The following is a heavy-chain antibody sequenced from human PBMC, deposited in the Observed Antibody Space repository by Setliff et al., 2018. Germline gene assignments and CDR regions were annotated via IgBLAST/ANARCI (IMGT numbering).Heavy chain of an antibody. CDR3: ARIGGSTTVNLLGLFQTPPDAFDI. D-gene: IGHD4-17*01. Sequence: ASVKVSCKVSGYTLTELSRHWVRQAPGKGLEWMGGFDPEDGETIYAQKLQGRVTMTTDTSTSTAYMELRSLRSDDTAVYYCARIGGSTTVNLLGLFQTPPDAFDIWGQGTMVTVSS. CDR1: GYTLTELS. J-gene: IGHJ3*02. CDR2: FDPEDGET. V-gene: IGHV1-24*01.